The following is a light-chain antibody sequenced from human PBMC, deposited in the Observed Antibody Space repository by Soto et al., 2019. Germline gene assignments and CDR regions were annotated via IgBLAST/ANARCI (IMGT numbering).Light chain of an antibody. CDR2: DAS. Sequence: EIVLTQSPATLSLSPGERATLSCRASQSVRSFLAWFQQKPGQAPRLLIYDASNRATGVPARFSGSGSGTDFTLTISSLEPEDFGVYYCQQRSNWPPYTFGQGTKLEI. CDR1: QSVRSF. J-gene: IGKJ2*01. V-gene: IGKV3-11*01. CDR3: QQRSNWPPYT.